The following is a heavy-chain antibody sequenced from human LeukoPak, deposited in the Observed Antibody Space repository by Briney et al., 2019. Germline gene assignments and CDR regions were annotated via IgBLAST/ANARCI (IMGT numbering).Heavy chain of an antibody. J-gene: IGHJ3*02. CDR2: IIPIFGTA. CDR1: GGTFSSYA. D-gene: IGHD3-10*01. CDR3: ARTMAEHAFNI. Sequence: ASVKRSCKASGGTFSSYAISWVREAPGQGLEWMGGIIPIFGTANYAQKFQGRATMTTDTSTSTVFMELRSLRSDDTAVYYCARTMAEHAFNIWGQGTMVTVSS. V-gene: IGHV1-69*05.